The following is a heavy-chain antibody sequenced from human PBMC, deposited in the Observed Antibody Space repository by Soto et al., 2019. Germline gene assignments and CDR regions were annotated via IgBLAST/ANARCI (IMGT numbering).Heavy chain of an antibody. J-gene: IGHJ2*01. D-gene: IGHD5-12*01. Sequence: QVQLVQSGAEVKKPGSSVKVSCKASGGTFSNYPISWVRQAPGQGHEWMGGIIPIFGTVNYAQKFQGRVTITAGESTSTAYMELSSLRSEDTAVYYCARGNHRWLQLWYFDLWGRGTLVTVSS. CDR1: GGTFSNYP. V-gene: IGHV1-69*12. CDR2: IIPIFGTV. CDR3: ARGNHRWLQLWYFDL.